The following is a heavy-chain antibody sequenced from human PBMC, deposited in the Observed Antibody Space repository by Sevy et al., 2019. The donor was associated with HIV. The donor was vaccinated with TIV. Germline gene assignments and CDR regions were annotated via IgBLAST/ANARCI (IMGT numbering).Heavy chain of an antibody. CDR2: VSGVVIP. CDR3: AKGRQLVSGRFGTYFDS. J-gene: IGHJ4*02. D-gene: IGHD6-13*01. Sequence: GGSLRLSCVASGFTFSRFGMTWVRQVPGKGLEWVSTVSGVVIPHTTQTTYYAGSVKGRFTNSRDNSKDSLFLQMNSFRADDTAVYFCAKGRQLVSGRFGTYFDSWGQGILVTVSS. CDR1: GFTFSRFG. V-gene: IGHV3-23*01.